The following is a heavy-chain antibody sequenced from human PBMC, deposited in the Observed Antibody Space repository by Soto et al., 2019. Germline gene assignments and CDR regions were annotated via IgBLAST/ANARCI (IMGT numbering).Heavy chain of an antibody. D-gene: IGHD2-2*01. V-gene: IGHV4-34*01. CDR3: ARGKGRLYQLLWEFDY. CDR1: GGSFSGYY. Sequence: QVQLQQWGAGLLKPSETLSLTCAVYGGSFSGYYWSWIRQPPGKGLEWIGEINHSGSTNYNPSLKSRVTISVDTSKNQFSLKLSSVTAADTAVYYCARGKGRLYQLLWEFDYWGQGTLVTVSS. J-gene: IGHJ4*02. CDR2: INHSGST.